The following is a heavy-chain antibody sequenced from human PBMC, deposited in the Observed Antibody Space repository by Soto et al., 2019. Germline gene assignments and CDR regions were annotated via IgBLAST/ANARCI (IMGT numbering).Heavy chain of an antibody. V-gene: IGHV3-15*01. CDR2: IKSKTDGGTT. J-gene: IGHJ4*02. CDR1: GFTFSNAW. D-gene: IGHD3-22*01. CDR3: TTQKTMIVVVYYCDY. Sequence: GGSLRLSCGASGFTFSNAWMSWVRQAPGKGLEWVGRIKSKTDGGTTDYAAPVKGRFTISRDDSKNTLYLQMNSLKTEDTAVYYCTTQKTMIVVVYYCDYWGQGTLVIFSS.